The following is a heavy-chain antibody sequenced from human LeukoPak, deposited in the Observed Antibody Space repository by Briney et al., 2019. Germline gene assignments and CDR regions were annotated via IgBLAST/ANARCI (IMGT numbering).Heavy chain of an antibody. CDR2: ISVYNGNT. V-gene: IGHV1-18*01. J-gene: IGHJ4*02. Sequence: ASVKVSCKASGYTFSSYGLSWVRQAPGQGLEYMGWISVYNGNTNYAPKLQGRVTMTTDTSTSTAYMELRSLRSDVTAVYYCAIRSGTYPYYFDYWGQGTLVTVSS. CDR1: GYTFSSYG. D-gene: IGHD3-10*01. CDR3: AIRSGTYPYYFDY.